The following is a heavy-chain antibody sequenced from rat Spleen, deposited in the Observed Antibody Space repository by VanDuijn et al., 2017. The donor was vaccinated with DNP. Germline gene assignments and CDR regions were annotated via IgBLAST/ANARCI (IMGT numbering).Heavy chain of an antibody. CDR1: GYSITGNY. CDR3: ARLRLEWELRAMDA. Sequence: EVQLQESGPGLVKPSQSLSLTCSVTGYSITGNYWGWIRQFPGNKMEWIGHISNSGSTSYNPSLKSRISITRDTSKNQFFLQLNSVTTEDTATYYCARLRLEWELRAMDAWGQGTSVTVSS. CDR2: ISNSGST. J-gene: IGHJ4*01. D-gene: IGHD1-1*01. V-gene: IGHV3-1*01.